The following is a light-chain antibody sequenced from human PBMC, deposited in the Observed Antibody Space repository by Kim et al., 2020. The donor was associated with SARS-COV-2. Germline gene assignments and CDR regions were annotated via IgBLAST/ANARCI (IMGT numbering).Light chain of an antibody. J-gene: IGKJ2*04. Sequence: DIQMTQSPSSLSASVGDRVTITCRASQSISSYLNWYQQKPGKAPKLLIYAASSLQSGVPSRFSGSGSGTDFTLTISSLQPEDFATYYCQQSDSTPCSFGQGTKLEI. CDR3: QQSDSTPCS. V-gene: IGKV1-39*01. CDR1: QSISSY. CDR2: AAS.